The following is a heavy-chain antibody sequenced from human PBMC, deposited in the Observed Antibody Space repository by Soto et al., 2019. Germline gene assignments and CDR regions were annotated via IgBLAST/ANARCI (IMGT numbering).Heavy chain of an antibody. Sequence: SETLSLTCTVSGGSIDSYCWSWIRQRPGKGLEWIGYIYHSGSTDYNPSLNSRVTISVATSKKQFSLNLTSVTAADTAVYYCETNVDTATGYDYWGQGALVTVS. CDR3: ETNVDTATGYDY. J-gene: IGHJ4*02. CDR1: GGSIDSYC. D-gene: IGHD5-18*01. CDR2: IYHSGST. V-gene: IGHV4-59*01.